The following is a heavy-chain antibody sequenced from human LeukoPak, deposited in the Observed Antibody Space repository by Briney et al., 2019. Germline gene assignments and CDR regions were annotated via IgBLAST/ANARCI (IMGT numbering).Heavy chain of an antibody. Sequence: GGSLRLSCAASGFTFSSYAMTWVRQAPGKGLECVSAIGGSGDSTYYADSVKGRFTISRDKSKNTLYLQMNSLRAEDRAVYYCARDRTGDYISAEYCQHWGQGTLVTVPS. J-gene: IGHJ1*01. CDR1: GFTFSSYA. D-gene: IGHD4-17*01. CDR3: ARDRTGDYISAEYCQH. V-gene: IGHV3-23*01. CDR2: IGGSGDST.